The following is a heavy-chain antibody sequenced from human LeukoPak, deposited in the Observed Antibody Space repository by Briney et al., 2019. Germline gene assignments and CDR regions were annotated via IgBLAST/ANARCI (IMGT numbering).Heavy chain of an antibody. CDR3: ARRDSSGSADFDY. V-gene: IGHV5-51*01. Sequence: GASLKISCKGSGYSFTRHWIGWVRQMPGKGLEWMGIIYPDDSETRYSPSFQGQVTISADKSISTAYMQWSSLKASDTAMYYCARRDSSGSADFDYWGQGTPVTVS. CDR2: IYPDDSET. CDR1: GYSFTRHW. D-gene: IGHD3-22*01. J-gene: IGHJ4*02.